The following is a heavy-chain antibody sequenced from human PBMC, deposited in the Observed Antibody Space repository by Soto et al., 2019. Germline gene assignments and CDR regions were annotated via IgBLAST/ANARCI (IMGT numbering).Heavy chain of an antibody. CDR2: INPSGGST. CDR1: GYTFTSYY. CDR3: ARDQEPSTLYYDYYYMDV. J-gene: IGHJ6*03. V-gene: IGHV1-46*03. Sequence: QVQLVQSGAEVKKPGASVTVSCKASGYTFTSYYIHWVRQAPGQGLEWMGIINPSGGSTSYAQKCQGRVNMTRDTPTSTVYMEVSGLRSEDTAVYYCARDQEPSTLYYDYYYMDVWGKGTTVTVSS.